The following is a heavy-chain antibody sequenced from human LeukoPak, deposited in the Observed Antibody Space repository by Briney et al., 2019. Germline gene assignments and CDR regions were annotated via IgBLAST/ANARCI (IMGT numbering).Heavy chain of an antibody. CDR1: GFTFSSYA. D-gene: IGHD4-23*01. J-gene: IGHJ4*02. V-gene: IGHV3-30-3*01. CDR3: ARASDYGGNAPKDY. Sequence: GGSLRLSCAASGFTFSSYAMHWIRQAPGKGLEWVAVISYDGSNKYYADSVKGRFTISRDNSKNTLYLQMNSLRAEDTAVYYCARASDYGGNAPKDYWGQGTLVIVSS. CDR2: ISYDGSNK.